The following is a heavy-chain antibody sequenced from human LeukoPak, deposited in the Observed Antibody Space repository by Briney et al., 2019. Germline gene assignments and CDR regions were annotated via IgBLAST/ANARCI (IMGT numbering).Heavy chain of an antibody. J-gene: IGHJ6*03. CDR2: IYPGDSAT. V-gene: IGHV5-51*01. CDR3: ARQKGAHDEIPYYDFWSGYYRDPYYYYYMDV. CDR1: GYSFTSYW. D-gene: IGHD3-3*01. Sequence: GESLKTSCKGSGYSFTSYWIGWVRQMPGKGREWMGIIYPGDSATRYSPSFQGPVTISAGTSITPAYLQATSLKASDTAMYYCARQKGAHDEIPYYDFWSGYYRDPYYYYYMDVWGKGTTVTVSS.